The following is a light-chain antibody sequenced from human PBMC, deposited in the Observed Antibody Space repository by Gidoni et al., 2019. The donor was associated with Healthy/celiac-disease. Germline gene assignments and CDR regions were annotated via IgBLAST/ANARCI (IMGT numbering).Light chain of an antibody. CDR2: AAS. Sequence: ENQMAQSPSSLSASVGDRVTITCRASQSISSYFNWYQQKPGKAPKLLIYAASSLQSGVPSRFSGSGSGTDFTLTISSLQPEDFATYYCQQSYSTPWTFGQGTKVEIK. CDR3: QQSYSTPWT. J-gene: IGKJ1*01. V-gene: IGKV1-39*01. CDR1: QSISSY.